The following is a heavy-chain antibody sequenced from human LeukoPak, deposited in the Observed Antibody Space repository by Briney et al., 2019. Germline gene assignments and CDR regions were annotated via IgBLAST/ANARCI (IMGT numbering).Heavy chain of an antibody. D-gene: IGHD3-22*01. J-gene: IGHJ4*02. CDR1: GGTFSSYA. CDR2: IIPILGTA. CDR3: ARVYYYDSSGYWGFFDY. Sequence: SVKVSCKASGGTFSSYAISWVRQAPGQGLEWMGRIIPILGTANYAQKFQGRVTITADESTSTAYMELSSLRSEDTAVYYCARVYYYDSSGYWGFFDYWGQGTLVTVSS. V-gene: IGHV1-69*11.